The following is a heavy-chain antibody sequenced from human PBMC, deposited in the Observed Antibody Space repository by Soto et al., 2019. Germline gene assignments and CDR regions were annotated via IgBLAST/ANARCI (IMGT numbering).Heavy chain of an antibody. J-gene: IGHJ4*02. D-gene: IGHD3-10*01. Sequence: GGSLRLSCAASGFTFSSYAMHWVRQAPGKGLEWVAVISYDGSNKYYADSVKGRFTISRDNSKNTLYLQMNSLRAEDTAVYYCARTTMVRGVIISRFDYWGQGTLVTVPS. V-gene: IGHV3-30-3*01. CDR2: ISYDGSNK. CDR3: ARTTMVRGVIISRFDY. CDR1: GFTFSSYA.